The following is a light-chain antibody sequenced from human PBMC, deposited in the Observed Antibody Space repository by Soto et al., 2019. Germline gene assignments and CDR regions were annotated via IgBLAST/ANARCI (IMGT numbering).Light chain of an antibody. V-gene: IGKV3-20*01. CDR3: QQYGRSPPFT. J-gene: IGKJ2*01. Sequence: EIVLTQSPGTLSLSPGERATLSCRASQSVSSTYIAWYQQNPGQAPRLLIYGASSRATGIPDRFSGSGSGTYFTLNISRLEPEDFAVYFCQQYGRSPPFTFGQGTKVEIK. CDR1: QSVSSTY. CDR2: GAS.